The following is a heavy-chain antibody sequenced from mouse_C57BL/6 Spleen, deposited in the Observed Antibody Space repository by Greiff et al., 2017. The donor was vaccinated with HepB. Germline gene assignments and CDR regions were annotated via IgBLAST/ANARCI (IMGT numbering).Heavy chain of an antibody. CDR1: GYTFTDYN. Sequence: EVQLQQSGPELVKPGASVKMSCKASGYTFTDYNMHWVKQSHGKSLEWIGYINPNNGGTSYNQKFKGKATLTVNKSSSTAYMELRSLTSEDYAVLYCARARTTVHWYFDVWGKVTTVTVAA. CDR3: ARARTTVHWYFDV. V-gene: IGHV1-22*01. CDR2: INPNNGGT. J-gene: IGHJ1*03. D-gene: IGHD1-1*01.